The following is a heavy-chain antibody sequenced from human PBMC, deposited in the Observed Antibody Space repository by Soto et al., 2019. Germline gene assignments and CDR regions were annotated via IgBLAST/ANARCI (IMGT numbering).Heavy chain of an antibody. V-gene: IGHV3-11*01. CDR2: ISSGSTNI. J-gene: IGHJ4*02. CDR3: ARDRNAAGSDY. CDR1: GFTFSDFY. Sequence: QVQLVESGGVLVKPGGSLRLSCAASGFTFSDFYMSLIRQAPGKGLEWISYISSGSTNIFYADSVKGRFTVSRDNAKNSVYLQMDSLRAEDTAVYYCARDRNAAGSDYWGQGTLVTVSS. D-gene: IGHD1-1*01.